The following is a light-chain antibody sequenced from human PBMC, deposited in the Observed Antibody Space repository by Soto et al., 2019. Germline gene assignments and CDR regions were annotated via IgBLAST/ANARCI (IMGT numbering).Light chain of an antibody. CDR3: VAWDDSLNGYVV. V-gene: IGLV1-44*01. Sequence: QSVLTQPPSASGPPGRGAPISYLGSSPNIGSNTVNWYQQLPGTAPKLVIYSNNQRPSGVPDRFSGSKSGTSASLAISGLQSEDEADYYCVAWDDSLNGYVVFGGGTKVTV. J-gene: IGLJ2*01. CDR1: SPNIGSNT. CDR2: SNN.